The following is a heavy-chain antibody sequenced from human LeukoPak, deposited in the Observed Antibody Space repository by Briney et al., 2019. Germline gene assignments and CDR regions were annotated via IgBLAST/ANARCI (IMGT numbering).Heavy chain of an antibody. V-gene: IGHV4-39*01. CDR3: ARHLRIAARPGWFDP. Sequence: PSETLSLTCTVSGGSISSSSYYWGWIRQPPGKGLEWVGSIFYSGSTYYNPSLKSRVTIYVDTSKNQFSLKLSSVTAADTAVYYCARHLRIAARPGWFDPWGQGTLVTVSS. CDR2: IFYSGST. D-gene: IGHD6-6*01. CDR1: GGSISSSSYY. J-gene: IGHJ5*02.